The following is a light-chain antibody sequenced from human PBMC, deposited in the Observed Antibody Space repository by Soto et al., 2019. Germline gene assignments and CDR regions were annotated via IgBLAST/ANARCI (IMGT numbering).Light chain of an antibody. J-gene: IGKJ1*01. Sequence: AIQMTQSPSSLCASVGDRVTITCRASQGIRNDLGWYQQKPGKAPKLLIYAASSLQSGVPSRFSGSGSGTDFTLTISSLQPEDFATYYCQQSHTTLPTFGQGTKVDIK. CDR3: QQSHTTLPT. V-gene: IGKV1-6*01. CDR1: QGIRND. CDR2: AAS.